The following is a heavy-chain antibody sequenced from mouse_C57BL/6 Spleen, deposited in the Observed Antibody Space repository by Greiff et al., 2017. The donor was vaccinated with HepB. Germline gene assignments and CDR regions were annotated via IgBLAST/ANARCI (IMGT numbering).Heavy chain of an antibody. J-gene: IGHJ4*01. CDR2: INYDGSST. CDR1: GFTFSDYY. V-gene: IGHV5-16*01. Sequence: MLVESEGGLVQPGSSMKLSCTASGFTFSDYYMAWVRQVPEKGLEWVANINYDGSSTYYLDSLKSRFIISRDNAKNILYLQMSSLKSEDTATYYCARVYYGSRDYAMDYWGQGTSVTVSS. D-gene: IGHD1-1*01. CDR3: ARVYYGSRDYAMDY.